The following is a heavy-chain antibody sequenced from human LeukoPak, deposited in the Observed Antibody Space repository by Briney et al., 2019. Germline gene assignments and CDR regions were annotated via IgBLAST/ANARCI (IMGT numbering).Heavy chain of an antibody. CDR1: GFTFSSLN. J-gene: IGHJ4*02. CDR3: ARGSEWSSGVSDY. CDR2: ISSSSSYI. Sequence: GGSLRPSCAASGFTFSSLNMNWVRQAPGKGLEWVSSISSSSSYIYYADSVKGRFTISRDNAQNSLYLQMNSLRADDTAIYYCARGSEWSSGVSDYWGQGTLVTVSS. V-gene: IGHV3-21*01. D-gene: IGHD3-3*01.